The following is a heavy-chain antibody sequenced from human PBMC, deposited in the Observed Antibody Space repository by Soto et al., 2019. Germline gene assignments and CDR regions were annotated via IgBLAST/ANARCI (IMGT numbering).Heavy chain of an antibody. CDR2: ISSSGSTI. Sequence: GGSLRLSCAASGFTFSSYEMNWVRQAPGKGLEWVSYISSSGSTIYYADSVKGRFTISRDNAKNSLYLQMNSLRAEDTAVYYCARKYNWNYGGWFDPWGQGTLVTVSS. CDR3: ARKYNWNYGGWFDP. CDR1: GFTFSSYE. D-gene: IGHD1-7*01. J-gene: IGHJ5*02. V-gene: IGHV3-48*03.